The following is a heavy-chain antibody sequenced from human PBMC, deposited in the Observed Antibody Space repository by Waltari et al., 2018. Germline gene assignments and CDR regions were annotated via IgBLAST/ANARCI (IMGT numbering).Heavy chain of an antibody. CDR2: VSPHNGDT. CDR1: GYTFTRYG. Sequence: QVQLVQSGAEVEKPGASVKVSCKAIGYTFTRYGISWVRQAPGQGLEWMGWVSPHNGDTDYAQKFQGRVTMATDTFMNTAYMELRSLRPDDTAVYYCARGAPYGDYLPCDYWGREPWSPSPQ. CDR3: ARGAPYGDYLPCDY. J-gene: IGHJ4*02. V-gene: IGHV1-18*04. D-gene: IGHD4-17*01.